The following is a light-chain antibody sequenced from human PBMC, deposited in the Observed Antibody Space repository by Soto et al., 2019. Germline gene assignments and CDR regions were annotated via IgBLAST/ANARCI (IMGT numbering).Light chain of an antibody. V-gene: IGLV2-11*01. Sequence: QSALTQPRSVSGSPGQSVTISCTGTSSDVGGYNYVSWYQQHPGKAPKLMIYDVSKRPSGVPDRFSGSKSGNTASLTISGLQAEDESDYNCCSYGGSYTYVFGTGTKLTVL. CDR2: DVS. CDR1: SSDVGGYNY. CDR3: CSYGGSYTYV. J-gene: IGLJ1*01.